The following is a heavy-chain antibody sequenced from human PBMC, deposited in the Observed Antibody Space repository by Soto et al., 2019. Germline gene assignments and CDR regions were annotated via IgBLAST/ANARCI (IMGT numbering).Heavy chain of an antibody. Sequence: ASVKVSCKASGYTFTSYGISWVRQAPGQGLEWMGWISAYNGNTNYAQKLQGRVTMTTDTSTSTAYMELGSLRSDDTAVYYCARVHSVYDFWSGYFSYYYMDVWGKGTTVTVSS. CDR1: GYTFTSYG. V-gene: IGHV1-18*01. CDR2: ISAYNGNT. D-gene: IGHD3-3*01. J-gene: IGHJ6*03. CDR3: ARVHSVYDFWSGYFSYYYMDV.